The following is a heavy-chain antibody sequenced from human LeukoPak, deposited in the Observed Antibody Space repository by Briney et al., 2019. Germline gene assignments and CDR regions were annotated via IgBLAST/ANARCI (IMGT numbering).Heavy chain of an antibody. V-gene: IGHV1-2*02. Sequence: ASVTVSCKASGYSFTGYYIHWVRQAPGQGLEWVGWINPNNGGTNYAQNFQGRVTMTRDTSISTAYMELSSLISDDTAVYYCAREGGWFDPWGQGTLVTVSS. D-gene: IGHD3-16*01. CDR3: AREGGWFDP. CDR1: GYSFTGYY. CDR2: INPNNGGT. J-gene: IGHJ5*02.